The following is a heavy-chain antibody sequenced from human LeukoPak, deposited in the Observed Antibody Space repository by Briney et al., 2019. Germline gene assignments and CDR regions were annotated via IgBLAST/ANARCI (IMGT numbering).Heavy chain of an antibody. D-gene: IGHD4/OR15-4a*01. Sequence: GGSLRLSCAASGFTFSSYAMHWVRQAPGKGLEWVAVISYDGSNKYYADSAKGRFTISRDNSKNTLYLQMNSLRAKDTAVYYCARAWSAMVYYFDYWGQGTLVTVSS. CDR1: GFTFSSYA. CDR3: ARAWSAMVYYFDY. V-gene: IGHV3-30*04. J-gene: IGHJ4*02. CDR2: ISYDGSNK.